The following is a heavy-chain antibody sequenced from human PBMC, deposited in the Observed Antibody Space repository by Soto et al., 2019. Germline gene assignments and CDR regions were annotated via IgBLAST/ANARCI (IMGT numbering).Heavy chain of an antibody. J-gene: IGHJ4*02. CDR1: GFTFSSYS. V-gene: IGHV3-30-3*01. CDR2: ISFDGSSK. D-gene: IGHD3-9*01. Sequence: QVQLVESGGGVVQPGRSLGLSCAASGFTFSSYSMHWVRQAPGKGLEWVAAISFDGSSKSYADSVKGRFTISRDNSKNSLYLQMNSLITEDAAVYYCAREESYYHILTTSYKKYFDHWGQGTLVTVSS. CDR3: AREESYYHILTTSYKKYFDH.